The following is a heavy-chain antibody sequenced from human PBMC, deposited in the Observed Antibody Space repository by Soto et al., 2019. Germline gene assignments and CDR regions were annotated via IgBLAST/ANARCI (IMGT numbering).Heavy chain of an antibody. J-gene: IGHJ1*01. CDR3: AGGATGRAPFQH. D-gene: IGHD3-9*01. CDR1: GLTFTDQF. Sequence: EVQLVESGGGLVQPGGSLRLSCEASGLTFTDQFMDWVRQAPGKGLEWVGRTTNKAERYTTQYAASVKGRFTISRDESKNSLYLQMNSLKTEDTAVYFCAGGATGRAPFQHWDQGTLVTVSS. CDR2: TTNKAERYTT. V-gene: IGHV3-72*01.